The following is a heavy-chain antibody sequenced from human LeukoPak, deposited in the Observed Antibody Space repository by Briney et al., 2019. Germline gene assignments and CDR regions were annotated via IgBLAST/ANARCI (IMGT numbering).Heavy chain of an antibody. Sequence: ASVTVSCKASGYTFTGYDINWVRQATGQGLEWMGWMNPNSGNTGYAQKFQGRVTITRNTSISTAYMELSSLRSEDTAVYYCARGRGVYYFDYWGQGTLVSVSS. J-gene: IGHJ4*02. CDR3: ARGRGVYYFDY. D-gene: IGHD3-10*01. V-gene: IGHV1-8*03. CDR1: GYTFTGYD. CDR2: MNPNSGNT.